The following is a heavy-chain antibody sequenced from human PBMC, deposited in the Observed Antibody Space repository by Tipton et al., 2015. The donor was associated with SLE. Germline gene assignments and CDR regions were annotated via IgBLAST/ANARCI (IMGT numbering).Heavy chain of an antibody. CDR1: GFTFDDYG. V-gene: IGHV3-20*04. CDR3: ARDHEVRGVIFDAFDI. J-gene: IGHJ3*02. CDR2: INWNGGST. D-gene: IGHD3-10*01. Sequence: AVSGFTFDDYGMSWVRQAPGKGLEWVSGINWNGGSTGYADSAKGRFTISRDNAKNSLYLQMNSLRAEDTALYYCARDHEVRGVIFDAFDIWGQGTMVTVSS.